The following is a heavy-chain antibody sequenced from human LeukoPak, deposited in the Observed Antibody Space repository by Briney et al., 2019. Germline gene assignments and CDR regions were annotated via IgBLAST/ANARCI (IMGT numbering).Heavy chain of an antibody. V-gene: IGHV3-7*01. Sequence: GGSLRLSCAASGFTFISHWMSWVRQAPGKGLEWVAKIKQDGSEKYYVDSVKGRFTISRDNAKNSLYLQMNSLRAEDTAVYYCASPFRIVVGTWGRGTLVSVSS. J-gene: IGHJ2*01. CDR3: ASPFRIVVGT. D-gene: IGHD3-22*01. CDR2: IKQDGSEK. CDR1: GFTFISHW.